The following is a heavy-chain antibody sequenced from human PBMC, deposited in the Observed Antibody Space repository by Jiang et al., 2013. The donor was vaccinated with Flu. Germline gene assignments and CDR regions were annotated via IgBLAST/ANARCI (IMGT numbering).Heavy chain of an antibody. J-gene: IGHJ4*02. CDR3: AGKFCSGNGCFHY. Sequence: QSGSELKKPGASVKVSCKASGYPFTRHAMNWVRQAPGQGLECMGWINTNTGSPTYAQGFTGRFVFSLDTSASTAYLQISSLKAGDTAVYYCAGKFCSGNGCFHYWGQGTLVTVSS. D-gene: IGHD2-15*01. CDR1: GYPFTRHA. V-gene: IGHV7-4-1*02. CDR2: INTNTGSP.